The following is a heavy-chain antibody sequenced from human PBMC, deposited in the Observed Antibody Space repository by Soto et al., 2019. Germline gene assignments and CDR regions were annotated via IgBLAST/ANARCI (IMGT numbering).Heavy chain of an antibody. CDR2: ISGHNGNT. CDR1: GYSFTSYG. Sequence: SVKVSCKASGYSFTSYGISWVRQAPGQGPEWMGWISGHNGNTNHPQSLQGRVTMTTDTSRNTAYMELRSLRSDDTAVYYCARHRFNYYDDTVYYYFDYWGQGTLVTVSS. D-gene: IGHD3-22*01. V-gene: IGHV1-18*04. CDR3: ARHRFNYYDDTVYYYFDY. J-gene: IGHJ4*02.